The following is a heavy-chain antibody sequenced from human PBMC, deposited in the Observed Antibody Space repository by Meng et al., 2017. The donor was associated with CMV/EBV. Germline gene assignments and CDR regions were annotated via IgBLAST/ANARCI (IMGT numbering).Heavy chain of an antibody. CDR3: ARDGVGATTGFDY. J-gene: IGHJ4*02. CDR2: IYYSGST. V-gene: IGHV4-61*01. D-gene: IGHD1-26*01. CDR1: GGSVSSGSYY. Sequence: SETLSLTCTVSGGSVSSGSYYWSWIRQPPGKGLEWIGYIYYSGSTNYNPSLKSRVTISVDTSKNQFSLKLSSVTAADTAVYYCARDGVGATTGFDYWGQGTLVTAPQ.